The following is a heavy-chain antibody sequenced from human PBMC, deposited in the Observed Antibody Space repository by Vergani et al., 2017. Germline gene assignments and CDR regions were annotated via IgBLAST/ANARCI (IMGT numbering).Heavy chain of an antibody. V-gene: IGHV4-59*01. CDR2: IYYSGST. J-gene: IGHJ4*02. CDR1: GGSISSYY. Sequence: QVQLQESGPGLVKPSETLSLTCTVSGGSISSYYWSWIRQPPGKGLEWIGYIYYSGSTNDNPSLKSRVTISVDTSKNHFSLKLSSVTAADTAVYYCARMIAAAGTEYFDYWGQGTLVTVSS. D-gene: IGHD6-13*01. CDR3: ARMIAAAGTEYFDY.